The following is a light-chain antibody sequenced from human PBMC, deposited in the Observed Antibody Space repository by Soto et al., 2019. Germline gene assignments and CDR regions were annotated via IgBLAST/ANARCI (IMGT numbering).Light chain of an antibody. V-gene: IGLV2-8*01. J-gene: IGLJ1*01. Sequence: QSALTQPPSASGSPGQSVTISCTGTSSDVGGYNYVSWYQQHPGRAPKLMIYEVSNRPSGVPDRFSGSKSGNTASLTVSGLQTEDEADYYCSSYAGSNNQVFGTGTKLTVL. CDR1: SSDVGGYNY. CDR3: SSYAGSNNQV. CDR2: EVS.